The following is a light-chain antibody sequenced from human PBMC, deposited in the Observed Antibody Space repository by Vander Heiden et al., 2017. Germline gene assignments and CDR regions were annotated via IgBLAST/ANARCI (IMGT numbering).Light chain of an antibody. CDR3: QSADSSGTYV. V-gene: IGLV3-25*03. CDR1: ALPKQY. J-gene: IGLJ1*01. Sequence: SYEPTPPPSVSVSPGQTARITCSGDALPKQYAYWYQQKPGQAPVLVIYKDSERPSGIPERFSGSSSGTTVTLTISGVQAEDEADYYCQSADSSGTYVFGTGTKVTVL. CDR2: KDS.